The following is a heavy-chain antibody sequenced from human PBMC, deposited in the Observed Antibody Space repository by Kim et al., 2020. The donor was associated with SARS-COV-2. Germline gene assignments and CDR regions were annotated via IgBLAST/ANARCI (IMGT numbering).Heavy chain of an antibody. CDR1: GGSISSSSYY. D-gene: IGHD5-18*01. CDR2: IYYSGST. J-gene: IGHJ4*02. V-gene: IGHV4-39*07. Sequence: SETLSLTCTVSGGSISSSSYYWDWIRQPPGKGLEWIGNIYYSGSTSYNPSLKSRVTMSVDTTKNQFSLKLSSVTAADTAVYYCARSGYIYGSPLDYWGQGTLVTVSS. CDR3: ARSGYIYGSPLDY.